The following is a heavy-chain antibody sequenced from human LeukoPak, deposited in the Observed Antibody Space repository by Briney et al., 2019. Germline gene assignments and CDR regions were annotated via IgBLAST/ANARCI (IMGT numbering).Heavy chain of an antibody. CDR3: AKDAPETPPVGAPFDY. Sequence: GGSLRLSCAASGFTFSSYAMSWVRQAPGKGLEWVSAISGSGGSTYYADSAKGRFTISRDNSKNTLYLQMNSLRAEDTAVYYCAKDAPETPPVGAPFDYWGQGTLVTVSS. D-gene: IGHD1-26*01. J-gene: IGHJ4*02. CDR2: ISGSGGST. V-gene: IGHV3-23*01. CDR1: GFTFSSYA.